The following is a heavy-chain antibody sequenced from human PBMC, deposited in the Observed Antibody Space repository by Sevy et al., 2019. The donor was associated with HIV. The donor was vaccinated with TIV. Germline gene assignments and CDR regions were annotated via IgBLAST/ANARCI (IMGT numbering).Heavy chain of an antibody. D-gene: IGHD6-19*01. CDR3: ARDTSGIAVTGLTYYYYGMDV. J-gene: IGHJ6*02. V-gene: IGHV3-48*02. Sequence: GGCLRLSCAASGFTFSSYSMNWVRQAPGKGLEWFSYISSSSSTIYYADSVKGRFTISRDNAKNSLYLQMNSLIDEDTAVYYCARDTSGIAVTGLTYYYYGMDVWGQGTTVTVSS. CDR2: ISSSSSTI. CDR1: GFTFSSYS.